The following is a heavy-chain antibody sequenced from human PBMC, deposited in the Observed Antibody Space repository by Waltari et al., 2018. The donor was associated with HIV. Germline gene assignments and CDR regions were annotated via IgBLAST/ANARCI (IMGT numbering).Heavy chain of an antibody. CDR3: AAGGLLWFGSYIRWFDP. V-gene: IGHV1-69*01. J-gene: IGHJ5*02. D-gene: IGHD3-10*01. CDR2: IIPIFGTA. CDR1: GGPFSSSA. Sequence: QVQLVQSGAEVKKPGSSVKVSCTASGGPFSSSAISWVRPAPGQGLEWMGGIIPIFGTANYAQKFQGRDTITADESTSTAYMELSSLRSEDTAVYYCAAGGLLWFGSYIRWFDPWGQGTLVTVSS.